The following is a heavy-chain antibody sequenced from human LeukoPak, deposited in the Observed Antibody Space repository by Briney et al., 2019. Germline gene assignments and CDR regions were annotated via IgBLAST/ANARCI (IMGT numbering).Heavy chain of an antibody. CDR1: GGSISSSSYY. Sequence: PSETLSLTCTVSGGSISSSSYYWGWIRQPPGKGLEWIGSIYYSGNTYYNPSLKSRITMSVDTSKSQFSLKLSSVTAADTALYYCARYHSGYDDYWGQGTLVTVSS. J-gene: IGHJ4*02. V-gene: IGHV4-39*07. CDR2: IYYSGNT. D-gene: IGHD5-12*01. CDR3: ARYHSGYDDY.